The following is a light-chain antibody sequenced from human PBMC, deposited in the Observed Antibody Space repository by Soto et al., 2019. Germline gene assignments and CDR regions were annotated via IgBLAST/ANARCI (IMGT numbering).Light chain of an antibody. CDR1: PRISTY. J-gene: IGKJ5*01. Sequence: DIQMTQSPSSLSASVGDRVTITCRASPRISTYLNWYQQKPGKAPKLLIYAASSVQSGVPSRFSGSGSETDFTLTISSLQPEDFATYYCQKSYSTPITCGQGTRREI. CDR3: QKSYSTPIT. V-gene: IGKV1-39*01. CDR2: AAS.